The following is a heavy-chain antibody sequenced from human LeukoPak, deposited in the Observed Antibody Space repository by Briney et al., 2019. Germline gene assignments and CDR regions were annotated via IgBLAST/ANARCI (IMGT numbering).Heavy chain of an antibody. Sequence: GGSLRLSCAASGFTFSSYWMSWVRQAPGKGLEWVANIKQDGSEKYYVDSVKGRFTISRDNAKNSLYLQMNSLRAEDTAVYYCARGGMITFGGVIVISYMDVWGKGTTVTISS. CDR2: IKQDGSEK. CDR3: ARGGMITFGGVIVISYMDV. CDR1: GFTFSSYW. J-gene: IGHJ6*03. V-gene: IGHV3-7*01. D-gene: IGHD3-16*02.